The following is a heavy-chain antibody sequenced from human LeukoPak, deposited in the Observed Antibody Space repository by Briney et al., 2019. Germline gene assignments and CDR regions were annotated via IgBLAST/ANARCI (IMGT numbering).Heavy chain of an antibody. V-gene: IGHV1-18*01. CDR1: GYTFTSYG. CDR3: ARDYGAPVTTFPDY. Sequence: ASVKASCKASGYTFTSYGISWVRQAPGQGLEWMGWISAYNGNTNYAQKLQGRVTMTTDTSTSTAYMELRSLRSDDTAVYYCARDYGAPVTTFPDYWGQGSVVTVSS. CDR2: ISAYNGNT. D-gene: IGHD4-17*01. J-gene: IGHJ4*02.